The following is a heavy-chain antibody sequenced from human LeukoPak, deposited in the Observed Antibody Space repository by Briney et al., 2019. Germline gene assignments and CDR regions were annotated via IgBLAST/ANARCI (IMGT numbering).Heavy chain of an antibody. CDR3: ARHLIMVRGVSGPWFDP. J-gene: IGHJ5*02. V-gene: IGHV4-34*01. CDR2: INHSGST. CDR1: GGSFSGYY. Sequence: PSETLSLTCAVYGGSFSGYYWSWIRQPPGKGLEWIGEINHSGSTNYNPSLKSRVTISVDTSKNQFSLKLSSVTAADTAVYYCARHLIMVRGVSGPWFDPWGQGTLVTVSS. D-gene: IGHD3-10*01.